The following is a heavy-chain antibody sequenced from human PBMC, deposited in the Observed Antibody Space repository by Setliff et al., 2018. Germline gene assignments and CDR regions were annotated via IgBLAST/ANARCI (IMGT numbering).Heavy chain of an antibody. D-gene: IGHD3-10*01. Sequence: SVKVSCKASGYTFTGHYIHWVRQAPGQGLVWMGWINPRTGVTNSAQKFQGRVTMTRDTSITTVYMDLSRLKSDDTAVYYCARGTDYHGSGSYWAKDVWGKGTTVTVSS. CDR1: GYTFTGHY. CDR3: ARGTDYHGSGSYWAKDV. J-gene: IGHJ6*04. V-gene: IGHV1-2*02. CDR2: INPRTGVT.